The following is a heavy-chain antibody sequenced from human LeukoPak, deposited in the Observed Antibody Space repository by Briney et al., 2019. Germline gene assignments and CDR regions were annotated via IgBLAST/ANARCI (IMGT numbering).Heavy chain of an antibody. CDR3: AKDSDYGDYVGYYYYMDV. J-gene: IGHJ6*03. CDR2: IRYDGSNK. Sequence: GGSLRLSCAASGFTFSSYGMHWVRQAPGKGLEWVAFIRYDGSNKYYADSVKGRFTISRDNSKNTLYLQMNSLRAEDTAVYYCAKDSDYGDYVGYYYYMDVWGKGTTVTVSS. V-gene: IGHV3-30*02. D-gene: IGHD4-17*01. CDR1: GFTFSSYG.